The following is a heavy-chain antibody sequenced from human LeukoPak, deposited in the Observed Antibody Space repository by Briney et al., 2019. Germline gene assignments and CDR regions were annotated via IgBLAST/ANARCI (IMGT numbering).Heavy chain of an antibody. CDR3: ARDVRTAGDYFDY. Sequence: PSETLSLTCTVSGYSISSGYYWGWIRQPPGKGLEWIGSGSTYYNPSLKSRVTISVDTSKNQFSLKLSSVTAADTAVYYCARDVRTAGDYFDYWGQGTLVTVSS. CDR2: SGST. J-gene: IGHJ4*02. D-gene: IGHD3-10*01. V-gene: IGHV4-38-2*02. CDR1: GYSISSGYY.